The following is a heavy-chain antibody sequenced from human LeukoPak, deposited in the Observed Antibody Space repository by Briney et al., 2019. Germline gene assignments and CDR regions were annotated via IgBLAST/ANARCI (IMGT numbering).Heavy chain of an antibody. CDR2: IYTSGST. CDR1: GGSISSSSYY. CDR3: ARESGYPDY. J-gene: IGHJ4*02. V-gene: IGHV4-39*07. Sequence: PSETLSLTCTVSGGSISSSSYYWGWIRQPPGKGLEWIGRIYTSGSTNYNPSLKSRVTMSVDTSKNQFSLKLSSVTAADTAVYYCARESGYPDYWGQGTLVTVSS. D-gene: IGHD5-12*01.